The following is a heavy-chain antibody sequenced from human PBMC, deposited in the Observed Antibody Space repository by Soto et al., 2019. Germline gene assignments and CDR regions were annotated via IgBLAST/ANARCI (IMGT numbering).Heavy chain of an antibody. Sequence: QVQLVESGGGVVQPGRSLRLSCAASGFTFSSYAMHWVRQAPGKGLEWVAVISYDGSNKYYADSVKGRFTISRDNYKNKLYLQMNSLRAEDTAVYYCARESVMVRDAFAIWGQGTMVTVSS. CDR3: ARESVMVRDAFAI. J-gene: IGHJ3*02. V-gene: IGHV3-30-3*01. D-gene: IGHD3-10*01. CDR2: ISYDGSNK. CDR1: GFTFSSYA.